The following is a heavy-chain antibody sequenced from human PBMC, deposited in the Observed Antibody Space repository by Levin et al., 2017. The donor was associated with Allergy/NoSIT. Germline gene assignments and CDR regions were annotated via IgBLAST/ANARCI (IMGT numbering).Heavy chain of an antibody. CDR2: VFYNGST. J-gene: IGHJ6*02. V-gene: IGHV4-39*01. CDR3: ARHCTGNTCYYYYYYGLEV. Sequence: PGKGLEWIGSVFYNGSTWYNPSLKSRVTISVDTSKNQFSLKLHSMTAADTAVYFCARHCTGNTCYYYYYYGLEVWGPGTTVTVSS. D-gene: IGHD2-8*02.